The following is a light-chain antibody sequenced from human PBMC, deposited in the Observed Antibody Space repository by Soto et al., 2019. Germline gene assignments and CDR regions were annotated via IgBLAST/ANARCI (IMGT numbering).Light chain of an antibody. CDR3: QQYNNWPPIT. Sequence: IVLTQSPATLSLSPGERATLSCRSSQSVSSNLALYQQKPGQAPRLLXYGASTRATGIPARFSGSGSGTEFTLTISSLQSEDFAVYYCQQYNNWPPITFGQGTRLEIK. J-gene: IGKJ5*01. V-gene: IGKV3-15*01. CDR2: GAS. CDR1: QSVSSN.